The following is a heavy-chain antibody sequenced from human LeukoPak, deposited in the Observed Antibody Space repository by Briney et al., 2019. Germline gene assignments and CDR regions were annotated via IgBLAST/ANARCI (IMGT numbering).Heavy chain of an antibody. Sequence: PGGSLRLSCAASGFTFSNYSMNWVRQAPGKGLEWVSYISSSSSTIYFADSVKGRFTISRDNPKNTLYLEMNSLRVEDTAVYYCSCDGAYGSGSSPPYYYYMDVWGKGTTVTVSS. CDR2: ISSSSSTI. CDR1: GFTFSNYS. D-gene: IGHD3-10*01. J-gene: IGHJ6*03. V-gene: IGHV3-48*01. CDR3: SCDGAYGSGSSPPYYYYMDV.